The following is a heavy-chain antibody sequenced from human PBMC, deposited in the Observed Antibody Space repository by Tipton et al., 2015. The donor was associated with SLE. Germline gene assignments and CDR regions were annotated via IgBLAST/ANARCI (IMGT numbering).Heavy chain of an antibody. D-gene: IGHD3-10*01. J-gene: IGHJ4*02. CDR3: ASNPNYYGSGSIYY. CDR2: IYYSGST. Sequence: TLSLTCTVSGGSISSYYWSWIRQPPGRGLDWIGYIYYSGSTNYNPSLKSRVTISVDTSKNQFSLKLSSVTAADTAVYYCASNPNYYGSGSIYYWGQGTLVTVSS. CDR1: GGSISSYY. V-gene: IGHV4-59*12.